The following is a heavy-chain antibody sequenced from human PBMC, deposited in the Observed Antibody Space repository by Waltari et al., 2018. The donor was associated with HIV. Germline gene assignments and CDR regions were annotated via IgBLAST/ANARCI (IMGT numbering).Heavy chain of an antibody. J-gene: IGHJ3*02. CDR1: GFSFSRFA. V-gene: IGHV3-30*01. CDR2: TSFDGSSK. D-gene: IGHD6-19*01. Sequence: QVQLVESGGGVVQPGRSLRLSCAASGFSFSRFAMYWVRQAPGKGLEWVAFTSFDGSSKYYADSVKGRFTISRDNSKNTLYLQMNSLRPEDTAVYYCARYSSGWDAFDIWGQGTMVIVSS. CDR3: ARYSSGWDAFDI.